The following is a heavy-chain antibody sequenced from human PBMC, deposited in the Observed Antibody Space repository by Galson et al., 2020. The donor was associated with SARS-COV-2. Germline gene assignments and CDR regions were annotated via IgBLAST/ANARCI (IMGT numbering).Heavy chain of an antibody. J-gene: IGHJ4*02. D-gene: IGHD3-10*01. CDR1: GGSISSYY. V-gene: IGHV4-34*01. Sequence: SETLSLTCTVSGGSISSYYWSWIRQPPGKGLEWIGEINHSGSTNYNPSLKSRVTISVDTSKNQFSLKLSSVTAADTAVYYCARVTMVRGAKSRGKRFDYWGQGTLVTVSS. CDR3: ARVTMVRGAKSRGKRFDY. CDR2: INHSGST.